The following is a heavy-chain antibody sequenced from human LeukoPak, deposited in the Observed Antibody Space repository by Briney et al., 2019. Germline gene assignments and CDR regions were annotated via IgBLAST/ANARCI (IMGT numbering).Heavy chain of an antibody. Sequence: GESLKISCKGSGYSFTSYWIGWVRQMPGKGLEWMGIIYPGDSDTRYSPSLQGQVTISADKSISTAYLQWSSLKASDTAMYYCAKTTESYYYDSSGSNWFDPWGQGTQVTVSS. J-gene: IGHJ5*02. CDR3: AKTTESYYYDSSGSNWFDP. CDR2: IYPGDSDT. CDR1: GYSFTSYW. D-gene: IGHD3-22*01. V-gene: IGHV5-51*01.